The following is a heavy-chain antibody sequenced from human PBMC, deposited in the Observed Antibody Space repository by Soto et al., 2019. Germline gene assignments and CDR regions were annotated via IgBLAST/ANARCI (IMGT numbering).Heavy chain of an antibody. CDR2: INHSGST. D-gene: IGHD1-26*01. V-gene: IGHV4-34*01. Sequence: SETLSLTCAVYGGSFSGYYWSWFRQPPGKGLEWIGEINHSGSTNYNPSLKSRVTISVDTSKNQFSLKLSSVTAADTAVYYCARVGRNSFDPWGQGTLVTVSS. J-gene: IGHJ5*02. CDR1: GGSFSGYY. CDR3: ARVGRNSFDP.